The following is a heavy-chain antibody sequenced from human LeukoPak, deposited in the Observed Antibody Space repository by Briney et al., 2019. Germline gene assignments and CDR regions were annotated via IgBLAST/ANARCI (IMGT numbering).Heavy chain of an antibody. Sequence: SETLSLTCAVDGGSFSGYYWTWIRQPPGRGLEWLGEINHRGITNYNPSLKRRVSMSVDTSKSQFSLILSSVTAADTAVYYCARIYYSNIPPHLRDIAYWGQGSLVIVSS. D-gene: IGHD3-22*01. V-gene: IGHV4-34*01. J-gene: IGHJ4*02. CDR2: INHRGIT. CDR1: GGSFSGYY. CDR3: ARIYYSNIPPHLRDIAY.